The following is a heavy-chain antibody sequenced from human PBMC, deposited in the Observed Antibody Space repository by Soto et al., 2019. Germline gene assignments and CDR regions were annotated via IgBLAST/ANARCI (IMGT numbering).Heavy chain of an antibody. Sequence: GGSLRLSCAASGFTFSSYAMHWVRQAPGKGLEYVSAISSNGGSTYYANSVKGRFTISRDNSKNTLYLQMGSLRAEDMAVYYCARAEDFDWYYFDYWGQGTLVTVS. V-gene: IGHV3-64*01. CDR2: ISSNGGST. D-gene: IGHD3-9*01. J-gene: IGHJ4*02. CDR3: ARAEDFDWYYFDY. CDR1: GFTFSSYA.